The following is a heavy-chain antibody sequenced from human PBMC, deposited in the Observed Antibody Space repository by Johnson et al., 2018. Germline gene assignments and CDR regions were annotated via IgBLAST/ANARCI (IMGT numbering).Heavy chain of an antibody. CDR1: GFTFDGFS. CDR2: ISSSGTTT. D-gene: IGHD2-2*02. CDR3: AGGCSYTSCDSTDYFNH. Sequence: VQLVESGGGLVQPGGSLRLSCAASGFTFDGFSMNWVRQAPGKGLEWVTPISSSGTTTYYADSVRGRFTISRDNAKNWLYLQVNSLRDEDTAVYCCAGGCSYTSCDSTDYFNHGGNGTLVTVSS. V-gene: IGHV3-48*02. J-gene: IGHJ1*01.